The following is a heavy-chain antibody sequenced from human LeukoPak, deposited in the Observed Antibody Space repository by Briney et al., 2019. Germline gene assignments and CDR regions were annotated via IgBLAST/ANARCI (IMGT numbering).Heavy chain of an antibody. CDR2: ISESSDTT. D-gene: IGHD2-2*02. CDR1: GFTFSSYS. CDR3: AKAGNTAWTAVDY. J-gene: IGHJ4*02. V-gene: IGHV3-23*01. Sequence: PGGSLRLSCAASGFTFSSYSMNWVRQAPGKGLEWVSSISESSDTTHYADSVKGRFTVSRDNSKNTLYLQMTSLRADDTAVYYCAKAGNTAWTAVDYWGQGTLVTVSS.